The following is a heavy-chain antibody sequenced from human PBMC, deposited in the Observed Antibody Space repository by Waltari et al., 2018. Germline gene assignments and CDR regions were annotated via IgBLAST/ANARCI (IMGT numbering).Heavy chain of an antibody. D-gene: IGHD3-3*01. Sequence: QVQLVQSGAEVKKAGSSVKVSCMASGVTFSSNPVSWVRQAPGQGLEWMGGIIPVYGTANDAQKFQGRVTITADRSTSTAYMEMTSLRSDDTAVYYCASCFSTSCLISYYFYMDVWGQGTTVTVSS. CDR3: ASCFSTSCLISYYFYMDV. CDR1: GVTFSSNP. CDR2: IIPVYGTA. J-gene: IGHJ6*02. V-gene: IGHV1-69*14.